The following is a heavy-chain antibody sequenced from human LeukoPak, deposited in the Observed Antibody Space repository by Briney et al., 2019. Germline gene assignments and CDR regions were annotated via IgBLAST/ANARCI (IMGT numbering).Heavy chain of an antibody. CDR3: VRGPYGASISKWFDP. V-gene: IGHV4-59*01. D-gene: IGHD4/OR15-4a*01. CDR2: IYYSGGT. Sequence: PSETLSLTCTVSRGSISGYSWSWLRQSPGGGLEWIGYIYYSGGTAYNPSLRSRVTMSVDTSKNQFSLQLRSMTTADTAVYYCVRGPYGASISKWFDPWGQGTQVIVSP. J-gene: IGHJ5*02. CDR1: RGSISGYS.